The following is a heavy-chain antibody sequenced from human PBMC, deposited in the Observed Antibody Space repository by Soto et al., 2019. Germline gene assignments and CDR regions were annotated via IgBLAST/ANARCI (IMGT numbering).Heavy chain of an antibody. V-gene: IGHV3-7*03. J-gene: IGHJ4*02. D-gene: IGHD2-2*01. CDR3: AKAGYCVSTSCYFPFDY. CDR2: IKQDGSEK. Sequence: PGGSLRLSCAASGFTFSSYWMSWVRQAPGKGLEWVANIKQDGSEKYYVDSVKGRFTISRDNAKNSLYLQMNSLRAEDTAVYYCAKAGYCVSTSCYFPFDYWGQGTLVTVSS. CDR1: GFTFSSYW.